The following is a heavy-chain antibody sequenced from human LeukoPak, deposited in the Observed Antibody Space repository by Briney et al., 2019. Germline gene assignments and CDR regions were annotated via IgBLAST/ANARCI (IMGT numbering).Heavy chain of an antibody. CDR2: IKQDGSEK. V-gene: IGHV3-7*01. CDR1: GFTFSSHC. Sequence: SGGSLRLSCEASGFTFSSHCMSWVRQAPGKGLEWVANIKQDGSEKYYVDSVKGRFTISRDNAKNSLYLQMSILRAADTAVYYYARVRIAVAVSAFDIWGQGTMVTVSS. J-gene: IGHJ3*02. CDR3: ARVRIAVAVSAFDI. D-gene: IGHD6-19*01.